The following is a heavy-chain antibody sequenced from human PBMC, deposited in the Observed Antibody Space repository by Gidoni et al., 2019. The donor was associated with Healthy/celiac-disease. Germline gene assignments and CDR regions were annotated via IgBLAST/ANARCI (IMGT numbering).Heavy chain of an antibody. CDR2: INPSGGST. J-gene: IGHJ4*02. CDR3: ARDQSSNFDY. Sequence: QVQLVQSGAEVKKPGASGQVSCKASGYTFTSYYMHWVRQAPGQGLEWMGIINPSGGSTSYAQKFQGRVTMTRDTSTSTVYMELSSLRSEDTAVYYCARDQSSNFDYWGQGTLVTVSS. V-gene: IGHV1-46*01. D-gene: IGHD6-19*01. CDR1: GYTFTSYY.